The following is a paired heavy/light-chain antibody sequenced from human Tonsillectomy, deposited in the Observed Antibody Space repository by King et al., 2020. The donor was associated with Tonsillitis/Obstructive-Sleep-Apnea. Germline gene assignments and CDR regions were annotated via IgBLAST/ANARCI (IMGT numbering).Heavy chain of an antibody. D-gene: IGHD1-20*01. Sequence: EVQLVESGGGLVQPGGSLRLSCAASGFTFSSYAMSWVRQAPGKGLEWVSSITGSGGGTYYADSVKGRFTISRDNSKNTLYLQMNSLRAEDTAEYYCAKPPYHWNDWGAFDIWGQGTMVTVSS. CDR1: GFTFSSYA. J-gene: IGHJ3*02. V-gene: IGHV3-23*04. CDR2: ITGSGGGT. CDR3: AKPPYHWNDWGAFDI.
Light chain of an antibody. CDR3: SSYTSSSTLV. J-gene: IGLJ2*01. Sequence: QSALTQPASVSGSPGQSITISCTGTSSDIASYNYVSWYQQHPGKAPKLMIYDVNYRPSGVSNRFSGSKSGNTASLTISGLQAEDEADYYCSSYTSSSTLVFGEGTKLTVL. V-gene: IGLV2-14*01. CDR1: SSDIASYNY. CDR2: DVN.